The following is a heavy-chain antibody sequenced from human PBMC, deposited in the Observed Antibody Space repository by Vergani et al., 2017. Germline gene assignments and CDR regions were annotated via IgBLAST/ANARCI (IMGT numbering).Heavy chain of an antibody. CDR1: GGSISSSNW. J-gene: IGHJ3*02. D-gene: IGHD3-3*01. V-gene: IGHV4-4*03. CDR2: IYHSGST. Sequence: QVQLQESGPGLVKPPGTLSLTCAVSGGSISSSNWWSWVRQPPGKGLEWIGEIYHSGSTNYNPSLRGRVSISVDTSKHQFSLRLSSVTAADTAMYYCARGGYHDVLGGYYTATHGFDIWGQGTLVTVSA. CDR3: ARGGYHDVLGGYYTATHGFDI.